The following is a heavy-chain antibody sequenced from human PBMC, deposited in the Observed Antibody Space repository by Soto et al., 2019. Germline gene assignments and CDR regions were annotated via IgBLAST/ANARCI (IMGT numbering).Heavy chain of an antibody. CDR2: IYYSGST. D-gene: IGHD3-22*01. CDR3: ARDLDGLHDDTSGPFPRPG. CDR1: GGSISSRNYY. J-gene: IGHJ1*01. V-gene: IGHV4-39*07. Sequence: SETLSLTCTVSGGSISSRNYYWAWIRQPPGKGLEWIGSIYYSGSTYYNPSLKSRATMSIDTAGNQFSLKVSSVTVADTAVYYCARDLDGLHDDTSGPFPRPGWGQGTLVTVSS.